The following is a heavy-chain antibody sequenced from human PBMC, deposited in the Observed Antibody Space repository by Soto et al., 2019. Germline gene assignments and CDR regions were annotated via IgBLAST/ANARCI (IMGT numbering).Heavy chain of an antibody. V-gene: IGHV3-15*01. D-gene: IGHD3-22*01. J-gene: IGHJ4*02. Sequence: EVQLVESGGGLVKPGGSVRLSCAASGFTFSNAWMSWVRQAPGKGLEWVGRIKSKSAGGTTEYDAPVKDRFTISRDDSKKTLYLQMNSLKLEDTAVYYCARGHRSSGKIFDSWGQGTLVTVSS. CDR1: GFTFSNAW. CDR2: IKSKSAGGTT. CDR3: ARGHRSSGKIFDS.